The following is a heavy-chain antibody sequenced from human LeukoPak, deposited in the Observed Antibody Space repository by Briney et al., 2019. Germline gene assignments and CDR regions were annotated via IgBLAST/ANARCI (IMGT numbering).Heavy chain of an antibody. CDR3: AELGSFDY. CDR1: GFTFSNYA. J-gene: IGHJ4*02. Sequence: PGGSLRLSCAASGFTFSNYAMNWVRQAPGKGLEWVSAISGSGGDTYYADSVKGRSTISRDNSKNTLYLQMNSLRAEDTALYYCAELGSFDYWGQGTLVTVSS. V-gene: IGHV3-23*01. CDR2: ISGSGGDT. D-gene: IGHD1-26*01.